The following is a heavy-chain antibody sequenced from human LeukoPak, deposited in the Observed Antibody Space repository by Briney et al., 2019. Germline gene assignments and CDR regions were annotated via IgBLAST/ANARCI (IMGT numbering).Heavy chain of an antibody. Sequence: ASVKVSCKASGYTFTSYGISWVRQAPGQGLEWMGWISAYNGNTNYAQKLQGRVTITADESTSTAYMELSSLRSEDTAVYYCARERSGPYSSSWPTDYYYYYYMDVWGKGTTVTISS. J-gene: IGHJ6*03. CDR3: ARERSGPYSSSWPTDYYYYYYMDV. D-gene: IGHD6-13*01. CDR2: ISAYNGNT. V-gene: IGHV1-18*01. CDR1: GYTFTSYG.